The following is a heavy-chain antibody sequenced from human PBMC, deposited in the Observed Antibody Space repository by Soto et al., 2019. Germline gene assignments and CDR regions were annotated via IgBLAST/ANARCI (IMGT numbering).Heavy chain of an antibody. Sequence: SVKVSCKASGGTFSSYAISWVRQAPGQGLEWMGGIIPIFGTANYAQKFQGRVTITADDSTSTAYMELSSLRYEDTAVYYCAGQTHSSDGYNCLGYWGQGTLVTVSS. CDR3: AGQTHSSDGYNCLGY. CDR1: GGTFSSYA. V-gene: IGHV1-69*13. J-gene: IGHJ4*02. CDR2: IIPIFGTA. D-gene: IGHD1-1*01.